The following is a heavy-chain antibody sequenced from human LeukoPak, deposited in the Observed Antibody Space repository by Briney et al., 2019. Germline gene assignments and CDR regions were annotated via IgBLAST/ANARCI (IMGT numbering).Heavy chain of an antibody. J-gene: IGHJ4*02. CDR1: GFTVSSNS. CDR2: IYSGTI. D-gene: IGHD4/OR15-4a*01. V-gene: IGHV3-53*01. Sequence: PGGSLRLSCTVSGFTVSSNSMSWVRQAPGKGLEWVSFIYSGTIHYSDSVKGRFTISRDNSKNTLYLQMNSLRAEDTAVYYCARRASAYSHPYDYWGQGTLVTVSS. CDR3: ARRASAYSHPYDY.